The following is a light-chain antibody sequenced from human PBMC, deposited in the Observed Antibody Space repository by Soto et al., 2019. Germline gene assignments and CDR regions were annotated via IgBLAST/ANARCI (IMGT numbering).Light chain of an antibody. V-gene: IGKV1-9*01. CDR2: AAS. J-gene: IGKJ3*01. CDR1: QGISSY. CDR3: QQLDSYVFT. Sequence: QLTESPSAETTDIGDRVTITCRASQGISSYLAWYQQKPGEAPKLLIYAASTLQSGVPSRFSGSGSGTDFTLTISSLQPEDFATYYCQQLDSYVFTFGPGTKVDIK.